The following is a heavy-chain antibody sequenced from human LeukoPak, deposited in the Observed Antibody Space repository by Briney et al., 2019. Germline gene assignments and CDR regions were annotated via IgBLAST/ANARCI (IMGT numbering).Heavy chain of an antibody. CDR3: AKVTAIVVVVGDAFDI. J-gene: IGHJ3*02. Sequence: PGGSLRLSCAASKFIFSSYAMSWVRQAPGKGLEWVSAISGSGGSTYYADSVKGRFTISRDNSKNTLYLQMNRLRAEDTAVYYCAKVTAIVVVVGDAFDIWGQGTMVTVSS. D-gene: IGHD2-15*01. CDR1: KFIFSSYA. V-gene: IGHV3-23*01. CDR2: ISGSGGST.